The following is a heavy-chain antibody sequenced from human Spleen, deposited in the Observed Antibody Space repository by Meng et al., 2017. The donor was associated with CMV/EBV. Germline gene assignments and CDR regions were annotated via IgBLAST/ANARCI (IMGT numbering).Heavy chain of an antibody. CDR2: IKSKTDGGTT. CDR3: TRLGSSATYLDAFDI. Sequence: GESLKISCAVSGFTFSNAWMSWVRQAPGKGLEWVGRIKSKTDGGTTDYATPVKGRFTISRDDSKNTLYLQMTSLKTEDTTVYYCTRLGSSATYLDAFDIWGQGTMVTVSS. J-gene: IGHJ3*02. CDR1: GFTFSNAW. D-gene: IGHD3-22*01. V-gene: IGHV3-15*01.